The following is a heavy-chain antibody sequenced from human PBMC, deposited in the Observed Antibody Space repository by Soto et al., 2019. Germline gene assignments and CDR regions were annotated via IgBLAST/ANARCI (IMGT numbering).Heavy chain of an antibody. J-gene: IGHJ4*02. CDR3: ARDLGTMVRGFDY. V-gene: IGHV4-59*01. Sequence: SETLSLTCTVSGGSISSYYWSWIRQPPGEGLEWIGYIYYSGSTNYNPSLKSRVTISVDTSKNQFSLKLSSVTAADTAVYYCARDLGTMVRGFDYWGQGTLVTVSS. CDR1: GGSISSYY. D-gene: IGHD3-10*01. CDR2: IYYSGST.